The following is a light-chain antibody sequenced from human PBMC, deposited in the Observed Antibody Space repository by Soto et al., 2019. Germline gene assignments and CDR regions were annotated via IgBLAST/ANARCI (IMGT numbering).Light chain of an antibody. CDR2: DAS. Sequence: EIVLTQSPATLSLSPGERATVSCRASQSVNSYLAWYQQKPGQPPRLLIYDASTRATGIPARFSGSGSGTDFTLTISSLEPEDFAVYYCHQRSSWPWTFGQGTKVEIK. CDR1: QSVNSY. V-gene: IGKV3-11*01. CDR3: HQRSSWPWT. J-gene: IGKJ1*01.